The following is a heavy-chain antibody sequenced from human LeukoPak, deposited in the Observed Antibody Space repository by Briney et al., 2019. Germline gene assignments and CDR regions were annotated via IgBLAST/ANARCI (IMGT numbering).Heavy chain of an antibody. Sequence: PGGSLRLSCAASGFTFSDHYMDWVRQAPGKGLEWVGRTRNKANSYTTEYAASVKGRFTISRDDSKNSLYLQMNSLKTEDTAVYYCALTSRADYFDYWGQGTLVTVSS. CDR1: GFTFSDHY. V-gene: IGHV3-72*01. J-gene: IGHJ4*02. D-gene: IGHD3-9*01. CDR2: TRNKANSYTT. CDR3: ALTSRADYFDY.